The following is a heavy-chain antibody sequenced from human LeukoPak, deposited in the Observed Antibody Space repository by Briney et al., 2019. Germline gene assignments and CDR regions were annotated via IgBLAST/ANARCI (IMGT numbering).Heavy chain of an antibody. CDR3: ARDRSAAPADY. D-gene: IGHD6-13*01. V-gene: IGHV4-59*13. CDR1: GGSITNNY. Sequence: PSETLSLTCTVSGGSITNNYWAWIRQPRGKGLEWIGYTHDSGNSNYNPSLRSRVTISIDTSKNQFSLKLTSVTAADTAVYYCARDRSAAPADYWGQGTLATVSS. J-gene: IGHJ4*02. CDR2: THDSGNS.